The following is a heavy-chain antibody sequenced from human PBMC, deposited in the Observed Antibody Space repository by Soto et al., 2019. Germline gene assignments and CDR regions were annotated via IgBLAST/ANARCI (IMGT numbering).Heavy chain of an antibody. D-gene: IGHD3-22*01. V-gene: IGHV3-21*01. Sequence: GGSLRLSCAASGFTFSTYGMNWVRQAPGKGLEWLSSISDSGHYIYYADSVKGRFTISRDNAKNSLFLQMKSLRGEDTAVYYCARSGLALPYSASHWFDPWGQGNAVPVSS. CDR2: ISDSGHYI. CDR1: GFTFSTYG. CDR3: ARSGLALPYSASHWFDP. J-gene: IGHJ5*01.